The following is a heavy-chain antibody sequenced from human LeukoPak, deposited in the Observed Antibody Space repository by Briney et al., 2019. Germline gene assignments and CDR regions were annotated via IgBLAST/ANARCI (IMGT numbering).Heavy chain of an antibody. J-gene: IGHJ3*01. CDR2: IADTAAT. Sequence: PWEPLSPTCTVSGDSIRNYYWYWTREPPGRGRVWIGYIADTAATNYNPSRKSRVTIPVETSDNQFSLSLPSVPAANTAVYYCARFLVPDAFYVWGQGTIVT. CDR1: GDSIRNYY. D-gene: IGHD2/OR15-2a*01. CDR3: ARFLVPDAFYV. V-gene: IGHV4-59*01.